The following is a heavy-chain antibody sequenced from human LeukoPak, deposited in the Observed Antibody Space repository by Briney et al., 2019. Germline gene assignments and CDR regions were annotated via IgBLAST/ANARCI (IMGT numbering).Heavy chain of an antibody. Sequence: GASVKVSCKASGYTFTSYGIIWVRQAPGQGLEWMGWISAYNGNTNYAQKLQGRVTMTTDTSTSTAYMELRSLRSDDTAVYYCARDGITIFGVVITDYYYYGMDVWGQGTTVTVSS. J-gene: IGHJ6*02. D-gene: IGHD3-3*01. V-gene: IGHV1-18*01. CDR2: ISAYNGNT. CDR3: ARDGITIFGVVITDYYYYGMDV. CDR1: GYTFTSYG.